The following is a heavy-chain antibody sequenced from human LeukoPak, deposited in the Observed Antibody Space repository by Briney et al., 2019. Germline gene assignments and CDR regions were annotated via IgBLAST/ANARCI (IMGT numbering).Heavy chain of an antibody. CDR1: GDSVSSKSAA. J-gene: IGHJ6*02. Sequence: SQTLSLTCAISGDSVSSKSAAWNWIRQSPSRGLEWLGRTYYRSNWYNDYAESVKSRITVTADTSKNHFSLHLNSVTPEDTAVYYCAIDWEQPNYYFGMDVWGQGTTVTVSS. CDR2: TYYRSNWYN. V-gene: IGHV6-1*01. D-gene: IGHD1/OR15-1a*01. CDR3: AIDWEQPNYYFGMDV.